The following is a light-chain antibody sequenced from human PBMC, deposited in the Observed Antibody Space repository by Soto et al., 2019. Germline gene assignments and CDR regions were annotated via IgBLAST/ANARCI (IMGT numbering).Light chain of an antibody. CDR2: AAS. Sequence: DIQMTQSPSSLSASVGDRVTITCRASQSISTFLNWYQQRPGKAPELLIYAASNLQSGVPSRFSGSGSGTDFALTISSLQPEDFATYYCQQSYNTPYTFGPGTKVDIK. CDR1: QSISTF. J-gene: IGKJ2*01. V-gene: IGKV1-39*01. CDR3: QQSYNTPYT.